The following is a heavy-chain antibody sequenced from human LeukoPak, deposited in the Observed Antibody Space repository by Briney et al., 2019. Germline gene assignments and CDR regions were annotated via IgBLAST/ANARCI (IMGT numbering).Heavy chain of an antibody. CDR2: IYPGDSDT. D-gene: IGHD3-3*01. CDR1: GYSFTSYW. Sequence: GESLKISCKGSGYSFTSYWIGWVRQMPGKGLEWMGIIYPGDSDTRYSPSFQGQVTISADKSISTAYLQWSSLKASDTAMYYCARARITIFGVVPGYDYWGQGTLVTVSS. V-gene: IGHV5-51*01. J-gene: IGHJ4*02. CDR3: ARARITIFGVVPGYDY.